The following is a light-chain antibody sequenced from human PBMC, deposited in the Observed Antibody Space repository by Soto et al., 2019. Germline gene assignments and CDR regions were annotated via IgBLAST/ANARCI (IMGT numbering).Light chain of an antibody. CDR3: QQSYSTLGT. CDR1: HSINNY. Sequence: IQMTQSPSSLSASVGDRVIITCRSDHSINNYVNWYQQRPGKVPKTLIYAASTLQSGVPSRFSGSGSGRVFTLTINSLQPEDFATYYCQQSYSTLGTFGRGTRVEI. CDR2: AAS. J-gene: IGKJ2*01. V-gene: IGKV1-39*01.